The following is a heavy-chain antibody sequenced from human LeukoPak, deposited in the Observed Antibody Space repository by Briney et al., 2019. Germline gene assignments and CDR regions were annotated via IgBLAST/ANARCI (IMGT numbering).Heavy chain of an antibody. CDR1: GFTFSSYA. D-gene: IGHD1-26*01. CDR3: AKGSGELQRTPHFDY. V-gene: IGHV3-23*01. J-gene: IGHJ4*02. CDR2: ISGSGGST. Sequence: GGSLRLSCAASGFTFSSYAMSWVRQAPGKGLEWVSAISGSGGSTYYADSVKGRFTISRDNSKNTLYLQMNSLRAEDTAVYYCAKGSGELQRTPHFDYWGQGTLVTVSS.